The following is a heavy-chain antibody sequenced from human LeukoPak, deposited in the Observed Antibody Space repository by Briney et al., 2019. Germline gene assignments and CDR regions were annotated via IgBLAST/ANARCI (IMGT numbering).Heavy chain of an antibody. CDR3: ARSPFAWGTFPGGFDF. D-gene: IGHD3-16*01. CDR1: GGSISSSNYY. Sequence: PSETLSPTCTVSGGSISSSNYYWGWIRQPPGKGLEWIGSIYYSGSTYYNPSLKSRVTIPVDTSKNQFSLNLTSVTAADTAVYYCARSPFAWGTFPGGFDFWGQGILVTVSS. CDR2: IYYSGST. V-gene: IGHV4-39*07. J-gene: IGHJ4*02.